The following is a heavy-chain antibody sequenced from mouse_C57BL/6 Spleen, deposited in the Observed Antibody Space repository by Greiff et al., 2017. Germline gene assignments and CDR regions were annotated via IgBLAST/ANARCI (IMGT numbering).Heavy chain of an antibody. J-gene: IGHJ1*03. CDR3: ARAPGDWYFDV. CDR2: IYPGDGDT. CDR1: GYAFSSSW. D-gene: IGHD4-1*01. Sequence: QVQLQQSGPELVKPGASVKISCKASGYAFSSSWMNWVKQRPGKGLEWIGRIYPGDGDTNYNGKFKGKATLTADKSSSTAYMPLSSLTSEDSAVYFCARAPGDWYFDVWGTGTTVTVSS. V-gene: IGHV1-82*01.